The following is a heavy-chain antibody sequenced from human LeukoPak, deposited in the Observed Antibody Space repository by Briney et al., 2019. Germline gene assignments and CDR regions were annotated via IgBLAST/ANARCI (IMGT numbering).Heavy chain of an antibody. CDR2: IRSKTNNYAT. V-gene: IGHV3-73*01. Sequence: GGSLKLSCAASGITFDGSPIHWIRQASGKGLEWVGRIRSKTNNYATGYASSVKGRFLISRDDSKNMSYLQMNSLKTEYTAVYYCQAYYYYYMDVWGKGTTVSVS. CDR3: QAYYYYYMDV. J-gene: IGHJ6*03. CDR1: GITFDGSP.